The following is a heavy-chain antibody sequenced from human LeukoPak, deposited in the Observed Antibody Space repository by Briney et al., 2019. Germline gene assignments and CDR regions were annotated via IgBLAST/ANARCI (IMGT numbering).Heavy chain of an antibody. V-gene: IGHV3-66*02. Sequence: GGSLRLSCAASGFTVSSNYMSWVRQAPGKGLEWVSVIYSGGSTYYADSVKGRFTISRDNSKNTLYLQMNSLRAEDTAVYYCASDSRDGYRFDYWGQGTLVTVSS. CDR3: ASDSRDGYRFDY. CDR1: GFTVSSNY. D-gene: IGHD5-24*01. J-gene: IGHJ4*02. CDR2: IYSGGST.